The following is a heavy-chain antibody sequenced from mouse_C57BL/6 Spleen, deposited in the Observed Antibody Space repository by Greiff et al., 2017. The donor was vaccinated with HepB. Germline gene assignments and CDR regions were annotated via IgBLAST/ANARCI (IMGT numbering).Heavy chain of an antibody. CDR3: ARLGYYGSRYAMDY. CDR1: GFTFSDYG. V-gene: IGHV5-17*01. CDR2: ISSGSSTI. Sequence: EVMLVESGGGLVKPGGSLKLSCAASGFTFSDYGMHWVRQAPEKGLEWVAYISSGSSTIYYADTVKGRFTITRENAKNTLFLQMTSLRSEDTAMYYCARLGYYGSRYAMDYWGQGTSVTVSS. D-gene: IGHD1-1*01. J-gene: IGHJ4*01.